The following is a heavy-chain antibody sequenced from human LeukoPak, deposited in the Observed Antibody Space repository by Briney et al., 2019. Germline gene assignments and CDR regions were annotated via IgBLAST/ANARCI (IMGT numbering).Heavy chain of an antibody. Sequence: GGSLRLSCAASGFTFSSYAMSWVRQAPGKGLEWVSAISGSGGSTYYADSVKGRFTISRDNSKNTLYLQMNSLRAEDTAVYYCATEIGYCSSTSCYSYWGQGTLVTVSS. CDR1: GFTFSSYA. CDR2: ISGSGGST. J-gene: IGHJ4*02. D-gene: IGHD2-2*02. CDR3: ATEIGYCSSTSCYSY. V-gene: IGHV3-23*01.